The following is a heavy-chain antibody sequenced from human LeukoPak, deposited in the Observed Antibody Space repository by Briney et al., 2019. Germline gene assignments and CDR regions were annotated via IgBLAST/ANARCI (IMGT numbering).Heavy chain of an antibody. CDR3: ARSETTVTIFDY. CDR1: GGTFSSYA. J-gene: IGHJ4*02. D-gene: IGHD4-17*01. CDR2: IIPIFGTA. V-gene: IGHV1-69*13. Sequence: SVKVSCKASGGTFSSYAISWVRQAPGQGLEWMGGIIPIFGTANYAQKFQGRVTITADESTSTAYMELSSLRSEDTAVYYCARSETTVTIFDYWGQGTLVTVSS.